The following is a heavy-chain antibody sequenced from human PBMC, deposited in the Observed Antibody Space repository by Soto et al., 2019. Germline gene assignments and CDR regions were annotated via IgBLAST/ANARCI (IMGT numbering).Heavy chain of an antibody. D-gene: IGHD2-2*01. CDR1: GGSISSGGYY. CDR2: IYYSGST. CDR3: ARVLRYCSSTSCRNWFDP. Sequence: SETLSLTCTVSGGSISSGGYYWSWIRQHPGKGLEWIGYIYYSGSTYYNPSLKSRVTISVDTSKNQFSLKLSSVTAADTAVYYCARVLRYCSSTSCRNWFDPWGQGTLVTVSS. J-gene: IGHJ5*02. V-gene: IGHV4-31*03.